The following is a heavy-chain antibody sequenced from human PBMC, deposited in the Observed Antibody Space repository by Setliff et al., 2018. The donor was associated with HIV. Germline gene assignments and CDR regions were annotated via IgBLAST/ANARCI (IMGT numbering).Heavy chain of an antibody. V-gene: IGHV1-3*01. CDR3: AGGGWEPTIYYYYGMDV. CDR1: GYTFTSYA. CDR2: INAGNGNT. D-gene: IGHD1-26*01. J-gene: IGHJ6*02. Sequence: ASVKVSCKASGYTFTSYAMHWVRQAPGQRLEWMGWINAGNGNTEYSQKFQGRVTITRDTSASTAYMELSSLRSEDTAVYYCAGGGWEPTIYYYYGMDVWGQGTTVTVSS.